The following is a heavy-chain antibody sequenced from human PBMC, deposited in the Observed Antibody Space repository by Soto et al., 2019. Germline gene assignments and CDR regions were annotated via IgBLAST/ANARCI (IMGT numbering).Heavy chain of an antibody. D-gene: IGHD2-21*02. CDR2: ISFDGGDE. CDR3: VKFCGGDCYNY. J-gene: IGHJ4*02. V-gene: IGHV3-30-3*02. CDR1: GFDFSNHA. Sequence: QVQLVESGGGVGQPGRSLRLSCAASGFDFSNHAMHWVRQPPGKAPEWLATISFDGGDEFYADSVKGRFTISRDNSKSTLSLNMNSLRAEDTAVYYCVKFCGGDCYNYWGQGTLVTVSS.